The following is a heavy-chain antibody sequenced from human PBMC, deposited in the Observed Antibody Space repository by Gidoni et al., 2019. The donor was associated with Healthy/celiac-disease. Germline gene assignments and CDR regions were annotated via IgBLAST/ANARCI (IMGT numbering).Heavy chain of an antibody. D-gene: IGHD3-9*01. CDR1: GYTFTSYG. J-gene: IGHJ6*03. V-gene: IGHV1-18*04. Sequence: QAQLVLSGAEVKTPAPSRKVSCKASGYTFTSYGLSWVRQAPGQGLEWMGWISAYNGNTNYAQKLQGRVTMTTDTSTSTAYMELRSLRSDDTAVYYCARALTFYDISYYMDVWGKGTTVTVSS. CDR3: ARALTFYDISYYMDV. CDR2: ISAYNGNT.